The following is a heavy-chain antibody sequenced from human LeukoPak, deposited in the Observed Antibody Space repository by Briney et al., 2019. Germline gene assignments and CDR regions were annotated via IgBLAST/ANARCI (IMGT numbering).Heavy chain of an antibody. CDR2: IYYSGRT. CDR3: ARGPNYDFWSGSADFGY. V-gene: IGHV4-30-4*08. Sequence: PSQTLSLTCTVSGGSLSSGDYYWSWIRQPPGKGLEWIGYIYYSGRTSYNPSLKSRVTISVDTTKNQFSLKLSSVTAADTAVYYCARGPNYDFWSGSADFGYWGQGTLVTVSS. CDR1: GGSLSSGDYY. D-gene: IGHD3-3*01. J-gene: IGHJ4*02.